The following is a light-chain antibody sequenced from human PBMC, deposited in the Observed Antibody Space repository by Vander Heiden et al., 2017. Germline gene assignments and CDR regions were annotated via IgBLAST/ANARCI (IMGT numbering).Light chain of an antibody. CDR3: QQYNSYSWT. Sequence: DIQMTQPPSTLSASAGDRVTITCRASQSISSWLAWYQQKPGKAPKLMIYEASSLESGVPSRFSGSGSGTEFTLTISSLQPDDFATYYCQQYNSYSWTFGQGTKVEIK. V-gene: IGKV1-5*01. J-gene: IGKJ1*01. CDR2: EAS. CDR1: QSISSW.